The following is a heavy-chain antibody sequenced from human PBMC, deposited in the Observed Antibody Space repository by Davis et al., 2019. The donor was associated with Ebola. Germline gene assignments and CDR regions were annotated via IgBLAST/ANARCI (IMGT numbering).Heavy chain of an antibody. Sequence: GESLKISCAASGFTFSTYGMHWVRQAPGKGLEWVAFIRNDGSKKYYVDSVKGRFTISRDNSKNTFYLQMKSLRAEDTALYYCAKDKTMATQYWYFDLWGRGTLVTVSS. D-gene: IGHD4/OR15-4a*01. V-gene: IGHV3-30*02. CDR3: AKDKTMATQYWYFDL. CDR2: IRNDGSKK. J-gene: IGHJ2*01. CDR1: GFTFSTYG.